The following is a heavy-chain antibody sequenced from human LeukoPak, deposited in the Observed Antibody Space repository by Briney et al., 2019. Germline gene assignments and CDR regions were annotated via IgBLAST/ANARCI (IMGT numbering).Heavy chain of an antibody. J-gene: IGHJ4*02. CDR1: DFSFSTYW. V-gene: IGHV3-7*01. CDR2: INGDGRDT. D-gene: IGHD3-10*01. CDR3: ARGVSSAIDW. Sequence: GGSLRLSCAASDFSFSTYWMNWVRQAPGKGLEWVANINGDGRDTYYVGSVRGRFTISRDNADNSLYLQMNSLRGDDTAVYYCARGVSSAIDWWGQGTLVTGSS.